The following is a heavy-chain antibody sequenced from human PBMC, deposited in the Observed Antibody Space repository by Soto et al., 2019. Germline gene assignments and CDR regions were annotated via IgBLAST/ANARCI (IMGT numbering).Heavy chain of an antibody. CDR3: ARINGASKYDVWSGYERLYAVDV. CDR2: VKQDGSEK. J-gene: IGHJ3*01. Sequence: PVGSIRLSFAASRFTFSNYWMNWVRQAPGKGLEWVANVKQDGSEKYYGDSVKGRFTISRDNVKNSVYLQMNSLRAEDTAVYYCARINGASKYDVWSGYERLYAVDVWVERT. D-gene: IGHD3-3*01. CDR1: RFTFSNYW. V-gene: IGHV3-7*03.